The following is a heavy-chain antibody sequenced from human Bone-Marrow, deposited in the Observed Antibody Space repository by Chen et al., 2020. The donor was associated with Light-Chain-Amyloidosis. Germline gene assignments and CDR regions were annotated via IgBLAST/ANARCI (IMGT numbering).Heavy chain of an antibody. Sequence: QVVASGGGFVQPVGSVRLYRATAGFNFSSFGMSWVRQAPGKGLEWVSTVSGSTVSTYYAGAVKGRFIIARDNSKCTLYLQMTSLRAGDTAVYLCTRTGGYFDFWGQGSLVTVSS. V-gene: IGHV3-23*04. CDR3: TRTGGYFDF. CDR1: GFNFSSFG. D-gene: IGHD3-10*01. CDR2: VSGSTVST. J-gene: IGHJ4*02.